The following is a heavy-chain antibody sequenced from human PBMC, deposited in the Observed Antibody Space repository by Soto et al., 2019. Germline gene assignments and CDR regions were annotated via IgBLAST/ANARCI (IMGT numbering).Heavy chain of an antibody. CDR3: AQYTYGFYYYYGMDV. CDR1: GFTFSAYA. Sequence: EVKLLESGGGLVQPGGSLRLSCAASGFTFSAYAMSWVRQAPGKGLEWVSLISGSGRSTSYADSVKGRFTISSDNSKNTLYLQMNSLRAEDTALYYCAQYTYGFYYYYGMDVWGLGTTVTVSS. J-gene: IGHJ6*02. D-gene: IGHD3-16*01. V-gene: IGHV3-23*01. CDR2: ISGSGRST.